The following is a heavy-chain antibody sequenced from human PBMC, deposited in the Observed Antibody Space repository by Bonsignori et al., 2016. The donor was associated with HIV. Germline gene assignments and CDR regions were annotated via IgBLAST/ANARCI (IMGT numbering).Heavy chain of an antibody. V-gene: IGHV4-59*01. CDR2: IYYSGST. CDR3: ARGGTHYDFWSGYYFDY. D-gene: IGHD3-3*01. J-gene: IGHJ4*02. Sequence: WIRQPPGKGLEWIGYIYYSGSTNYNPSLKSRVTISVDTSKNQFSLKLSSVTAADTAVYYCARGGTHYDFWSGYYFDYWGQGTLVTVSS.